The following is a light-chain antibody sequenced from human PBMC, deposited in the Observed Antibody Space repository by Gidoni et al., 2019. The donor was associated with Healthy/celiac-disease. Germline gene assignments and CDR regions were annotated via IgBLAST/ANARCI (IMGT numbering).Light chain of an antibody. J-gene: IGKJ1*01. CDR3: LQYYSIPQT. CDR2: WAS. V-gene: IGKV4-1*01. CDR1: QSVLYSSNNKNY. Sequence: DIVMTQSPDSLAVSLGERATINCKSSQSVLYSSNNKNYLAWYQQKPGQPPKLLFYWASTRESGVPDRISGSGSGTEFTLTISGLQAEDVAVYYCLQYYSIPQTFGQGTKVEIK.